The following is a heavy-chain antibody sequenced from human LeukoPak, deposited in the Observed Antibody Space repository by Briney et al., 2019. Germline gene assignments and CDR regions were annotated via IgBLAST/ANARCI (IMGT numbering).Heavy chain of an antibody. Sequence: APVKVSCKASGYTFTGYYMHWVRQAPGQGLEWMGWINPNSGGTNYAQKFQGRVTMTRDTSISTAYMELSRLRSDDTAVYYCARVSITEYYDSSGYYYSPDGTFDYWGQGTLVTVSS. CDR3: ARVSITEYYDSSGYYYSPDGTFDY. CDR1: GYTFTGYY. D-gene: IGHD3-22*01. J-gene: IGHJ4*02. CDR2: INPNSGGT. V-gene: IGHV1-2*02.